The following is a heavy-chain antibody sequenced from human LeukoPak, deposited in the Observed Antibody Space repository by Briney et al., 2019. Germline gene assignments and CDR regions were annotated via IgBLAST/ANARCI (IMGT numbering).Heavy chain of an antibody. D-gene: IGHD3-3*01. J-gene: IGHJ5*02. V-gene: IGHV1-8*03. CDR1: GYTFTSYD. Sequence: ASVKVSCKASGYTFTSYDINWVRQATGQGLEWMGWMNPNSGNTGYAQKFQCRVTITRNTSISTAYMELSSLRSEDTAVYYCARGRVDFWSGRSFNWFDPWGQGTLVTVSS. CDR2: MNPNSGNT. CDR3: ARGRVDFWSGRSFNWFDP.